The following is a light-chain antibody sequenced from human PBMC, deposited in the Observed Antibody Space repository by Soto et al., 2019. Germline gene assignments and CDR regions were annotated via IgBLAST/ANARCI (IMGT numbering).Light chain of an antibody. CDR1: QSVSSN. Sequence: ELVMTQSPATLSVSPGERATLSCRASQSVSSNLAWYQQKPGQAPRLLIYGASTRAIGIPARFSGSGSGTEFTLTISSLQSEDFAVYYCQQYNNWPPKTFGQGTKVDIK. J-gene: IGKJ1*01. CDR2: GAS. CDR3: QQYNNWPPKT. V-gene: IGKV3-15*01.